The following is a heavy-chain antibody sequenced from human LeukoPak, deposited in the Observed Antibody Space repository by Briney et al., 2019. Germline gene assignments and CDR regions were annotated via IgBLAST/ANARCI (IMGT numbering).Heavy chain of an antibody. V-gene: IGHV4-39*07. CDR3: AREWILDAFDI. J-gene: IGHJ3*02. D-gene: IGHD5-18*01. CDR2: IYYSGST. Sequence: PSETLSLTCSVSGDSISGSSYYWGWIRQPPGKGLEWIGSIYYSGSTYYNPSLKSRVTISVDTSKNQFSLKLSSVTAADTAVYYCAREWILDAFDIWGQGAMVTVFS. CDR1: GDSISGSSYY.